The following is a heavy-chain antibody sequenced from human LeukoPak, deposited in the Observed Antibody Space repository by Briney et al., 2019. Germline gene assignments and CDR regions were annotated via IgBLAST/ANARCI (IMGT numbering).Heavy chain of an antibody. D-gene: IGHD3-10*01. CDR1: GGSFSGYY. V-gene: IGHV4-34*01. CDR3: ARALPGRYYYYMDV. J-gene: IGHJ6*03. Sequence: SETLSLTCAVYGGSFSGYYWSWIRQPPGKGLEWIGEINHSGSTNYNPSLKSRVTISVDTSKNQFSLKLSSVTAADTAVCYCARALPGRYYYYMDVWGKGTTVTVSS. CDR2: INHSGST.